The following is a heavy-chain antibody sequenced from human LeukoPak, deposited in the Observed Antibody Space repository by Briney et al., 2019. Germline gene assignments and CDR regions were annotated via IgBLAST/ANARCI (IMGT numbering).Heavy chain of an antibody. V-gene: IGHV3-7*01. D-gene: IGHD6-13*01. CDR2: IKEDGSER. CDR3: ARGQGYSSSWSLAY. CDR1: AFIFSGHW. J-gene: IGHJ4*02. Sequence: PGGSLRLSCEGSAFIFSGHWMNWVRQTPGKGLEWVASIKEDGSERQYVDSVKGRFTISRDNAKNSLYLQMNSLRAEDTAVYYSARGQGYSSSWSLAYWGQGTLVTVSP.